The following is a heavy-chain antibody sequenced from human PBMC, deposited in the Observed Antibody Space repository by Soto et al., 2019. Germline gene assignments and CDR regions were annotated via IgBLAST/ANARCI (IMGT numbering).Heavy chain of an antibody. CDR1: GFAFSSHA. J-gene: IGHJ4*02. V-gene: IGHV3-23*01. D-gene: IGHD3-22*01. Sequence: PGGSLRLSCAASGFAFSSHAMNWVRQAPGKGLEWVSGISGSGGRTYYADSVKGRFTISRDNSKNTLDLQMNSLRAEDTAVYYCAKGRYSDDSSGHDYWGLGTLVTVSS. CDR2: ISGSGGRT. CDR3: AKGRYSDDSSGHDY.